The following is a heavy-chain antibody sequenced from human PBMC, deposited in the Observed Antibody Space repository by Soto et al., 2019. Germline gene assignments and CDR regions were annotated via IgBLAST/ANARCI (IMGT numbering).Heavy chain of an antibody. Sequence: WASVKVSCKASGYTFTSYDINWVRQATGQGLEWMGWMNPNSGNTGYAQKFQGRVTMTRNTSISTAYMELSSLRSEDTAMYYCARVSPLTYYYYYGMDVWGQGTTVTVSS. D-gene: IGHD3-16*01. CDR1: GYTFTSYD. V-gene: IGHV1-8*01. CDR2: MNPNSGNT. CDR3: ARVSPLTYYYYYGMDV. J-gene: IGHJ6*02.